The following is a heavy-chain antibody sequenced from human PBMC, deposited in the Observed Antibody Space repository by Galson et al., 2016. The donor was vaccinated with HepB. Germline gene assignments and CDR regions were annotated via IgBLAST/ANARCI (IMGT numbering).Heavy chain of an antibody. CDR3: AAGNAVVVD. CDR2: IWDGGKNR. V-gene: IGHV3-33*01. CDR1: GFTFTTYG. Sequence: SLRLSCAASGFTFTTYGMHWVRQAPGKGLEWVAVIWDGGKNRYYVDSVRGRFTISRDNSKNTLYLQMNSLRAEDTAIYYCAAGNAVVVDWGQGTLVTVSS. J-gene: IGHJ1*01. D-gene: IGHD2-15*01.